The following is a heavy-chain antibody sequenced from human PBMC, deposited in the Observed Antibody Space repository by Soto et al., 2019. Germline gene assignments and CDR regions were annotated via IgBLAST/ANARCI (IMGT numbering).Heavy chain of an antibody. D-gene: IGHD6-6*01. V-gene: IGHV3-33*08. CDR2: IWYDGSNK. Sequence: VQLVESGGGLVQPGGSLRLSCAASGFTFSSYEMNWVRQAPGKGLEWVAVIWYDGSNKDYADSVKGRFTISRDNSKNTLDLQMKSLRAEDTAVYYCAREKAARTSYYGLDVWGQGTTVTVSS. CDR3: AREKAARTSYYGLDV. CDR1: GFTFSSYE. J-gene: IGHJ6*02.